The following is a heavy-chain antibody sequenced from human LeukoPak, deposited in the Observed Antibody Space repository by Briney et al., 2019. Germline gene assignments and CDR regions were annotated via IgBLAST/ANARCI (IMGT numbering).Heavy chain of an antibody. V-gene: IGHV3-21*01. D-gene: IGHD3-10*01. Sequence: PGGSLRLSCAASGFTFSSYSMNWVRQAPGKGLEWVSSISSSSSYIYYADSVKGRFTISRDNAKNSLYLQMNSLRAEDTAVYYCAAQFRGVIITSFDYWGQGTLVTVSS. CDR1: GFTFSSYS. CDR2: ISSSSSYI. CDR3: AAQFRGVIITSFDY. J-gene: IGHJ4*02.